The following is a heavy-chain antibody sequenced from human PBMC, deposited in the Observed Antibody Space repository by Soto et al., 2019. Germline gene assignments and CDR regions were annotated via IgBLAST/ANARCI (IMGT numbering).Heavy chain of an antibody. J-gene: IGHJ4*02. CDR3: TSAPNGDSSGLVLWDEDYFDY. D-gene: IGHD3-22*01. Sequence: EVQLVESGGGLVQPGGSLKLSCAASGFTFSGSAMHWVRQASGKGLEWVGRIRSKANSYATAYAASVKGRFTISRDDSKNTAYLQMNSLKTEDTAVYHCTSAPNGDSSGLVLWDEDYFDYWGQGTLVTVSS. CDR1: GFTFSGSA. CDR2: IRSKANSYAT. V-gene: IGHV3-73*02.